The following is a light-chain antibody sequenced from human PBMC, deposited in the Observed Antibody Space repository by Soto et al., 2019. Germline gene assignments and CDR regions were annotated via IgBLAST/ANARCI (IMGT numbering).Light chain of an antibody. CDR3: QQYNNWPPYT. V-gene: IGKV3-15*01. Sequence: EIVMTQSPTNLSVSPGERVTLSCRASQSVSSRVAWYQQKPGQAPRLLISGASTRATGTPARFIGSGSGTDFTLTISSLQSEDFAVYYCQQYNNWPPYTFGQGTKLEIK. J-gene: IGKJ2*01. CDR2: GAS. CDR1: QSVSSR.